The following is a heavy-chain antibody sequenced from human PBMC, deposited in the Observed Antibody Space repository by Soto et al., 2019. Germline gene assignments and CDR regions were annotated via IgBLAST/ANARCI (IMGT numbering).Heavy chain of an antibody. CDR3: ARDIRPGVRFMDKLGVDP. Sequence: QVQLVESGGGVVQPGRSLTLSCAVSGFSLSSYGMHWVRQAPGKGLEWVAIISYDGKNEHYAESVKGRGTISRDIAKNTLYLQMHSLRPGDTAVYACARDIRPGVRFMDKLGVDPWGQGNLVTVSS. CDR2: ISYDGKNE. J-gene: IGHJ5*02. D-gene: IGHD7-27*01. CDR1: GFSLSSYG. V-gene: IGHV3-30*03.